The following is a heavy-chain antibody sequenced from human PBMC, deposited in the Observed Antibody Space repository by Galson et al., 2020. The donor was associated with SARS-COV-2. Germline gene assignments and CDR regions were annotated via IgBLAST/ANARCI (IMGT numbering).Heavy chain of an antibody. Sequence: GGSLRLSCAASGFTFSDNYMSWIRQAPGKGLAWVSYISGSTKYINYADSVKGRFTISRDNARNSLYLQMNSLGAEDTALYYCARGYTGSLMGFDYCGQGTLVTVSS. CDR2: ISGSTKYI. CDR1: GFTFSDNY. J-gene: IGHJ4*02. V-gene: IGHV3-11*06. CDR3: ARGYTGSLMGFDY. D-gene: IGHD2-2*02.